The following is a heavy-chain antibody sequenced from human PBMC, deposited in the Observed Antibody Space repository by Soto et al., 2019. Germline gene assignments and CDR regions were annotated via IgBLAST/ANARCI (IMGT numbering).Heavy chain of an antibody. CDR1: GYTFTSYG. CDR3: AREEYDILTGYRFDY. Sequence: QVQLVQSGAEVKKTGASVKVSCKASGYTFTSYGISWVRQAPGQGLEWMGWISAYNGNTNYAQKLQGRVTMTTDTTTSTAYMELRSLRSDDTAVYYCAREEYDILTGYRFDYWGQGTLVTVSS. V-gene: IGHV1-18*01. J-gene: IGHJ4*02. CDR2: ISAYNGNT. D-gene: IGHD3-9*01.